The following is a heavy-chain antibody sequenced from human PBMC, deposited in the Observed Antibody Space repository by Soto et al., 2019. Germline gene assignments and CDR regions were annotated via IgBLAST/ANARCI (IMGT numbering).Heavy chain of an antibody. CDR2: ISGSGGST. CDR1: GFTFSSYA. CDR3: AKAYPYYDFWSGYSIPGMDV. Sequence: PGGSLRLSCAASGFTFSSYAMSWVRQAPGKGLEWVSAISGSGGSTYYADSVKGRFTISRDNSKNTLYLQMNSLRAEDTAVYYCAKAYPYYDFWSGYSIPGMDVWGQGTTVTVS. J-gene: IGHJ6*02. V-gene: IGHV3-23*01. D-gene: IGHD3-3*01.